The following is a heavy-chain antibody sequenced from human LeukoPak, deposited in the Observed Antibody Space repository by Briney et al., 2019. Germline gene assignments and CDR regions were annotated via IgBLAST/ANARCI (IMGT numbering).Heavy chain of an antibody. Sequence: SETLSLTCAVYGGSFSGYYWSWIRQPPGMGLEWIGEINHSGSTNCNPSLKSRVTISVDTSKNQFSLKLSSVTAADTAVYYCARQGNGDYVHDYWGQGTLVTVSS. CDR3: ARQGNGDYVHDY. CDR1: GGSFSGYY. D-gene: IGHD4-17*01. V-gene: IGHV4-34*01. J-gene: IGHJ4*02. CDR2: INHSGST.